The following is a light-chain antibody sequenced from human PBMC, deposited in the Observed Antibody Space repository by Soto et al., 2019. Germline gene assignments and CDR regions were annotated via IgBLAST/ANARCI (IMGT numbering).Light chain of an antibody. V-gene: IGKV3-15*01. CDR1: QNIYSN. CDR2: RAS. Sequence: IVMTQSPATLSVSPGERATFSCRASQNIYSNIAWYQQRPGQAPRLLIYRASTRATGVPARFSGSGSGTEFTLTISSLQPDDFATYYCQQYNSYSMTFGQGTKVDIK. CDR3: QQYNSYSMT. J-gene: IGKJ1*01.